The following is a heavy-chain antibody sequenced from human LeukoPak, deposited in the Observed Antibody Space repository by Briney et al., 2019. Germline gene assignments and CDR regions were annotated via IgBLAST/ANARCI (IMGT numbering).Heavy chain of an antibody. J-gene: IGHJ6*03. CDR2: ISYDGSNK. Sequence: GGSLRLSCAASGFTFSSFGMHWVRQAPGKGLEWVAIISYDGSNKYYADSVKGRFTISRDNSKNTLFLQMNSLRPEDTAVYFCARDPLGPYYYMDVWGKGTTVTVSS. CDR3: ARDPLGPYYYMDV. V-gene: IGHV3-30*03. D-gene: IGHD3-16*01. CDR1: GFTFSSFG.